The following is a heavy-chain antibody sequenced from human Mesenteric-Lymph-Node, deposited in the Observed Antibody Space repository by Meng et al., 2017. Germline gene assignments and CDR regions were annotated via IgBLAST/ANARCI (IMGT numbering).Heavy chain of an antibody. Sequence: EVLLVDSGGGLVPPGEYLKLSCLASGVTFSKSWMYWVRQAPGRGLEWVSRIKSDGSGAAYVDSVKGRFTISRDNAKNTLYLQMNSLRAEDTAVYYCRTATIDYWGQGLLVTVSS. CDR2: IKSDGSGA. V-gene: IGHV3-74*01. CDR1: GVTFSKSW. D-gene: IGHD1-7*01. CDR3: RTATIDY. J-gene: IGHJ4*02.